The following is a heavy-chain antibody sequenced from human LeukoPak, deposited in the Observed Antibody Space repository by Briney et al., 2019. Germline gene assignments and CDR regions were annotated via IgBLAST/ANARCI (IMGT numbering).Heavy chain of an antibody. CDR2: IYYSGST. CDR1: GGSISSYY. D-gene: IGHD6-13*01. J-gene: IGHJ5*02. V-gene: IGHV4-59*12. Sequence: PSETLSLTCTVSGGSISSYYWSWIRQPPGKGLEWIGYIYYSGSTNYNPSLKSRVTISVDTSKNQFSLKLSSVTAADTAVYYCARDHSSSWYRRDYNWFDPWGQGTLVTVSS. CDR3: ARDHSSSWYRRDYNWFDP.